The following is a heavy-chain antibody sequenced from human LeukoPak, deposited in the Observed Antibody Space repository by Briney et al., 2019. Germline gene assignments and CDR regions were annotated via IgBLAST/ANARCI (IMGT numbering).Heavy chain of an antibody. CDR2: ISAYNDNT. J-gene: IGHJ6*02. CDR3: ARVTSSPTTVNYYYGMDV. V-gene: IGHV1-18*01. D-gene: IGHD4-17*01. CDR1: GYTFTSYG. Sequence: GASVKVSCKASGYTFTSYGISWVRQAPGQGLEWMGWISAYNDNTNYAQKPQGRVTMTTDTSTSTAYMELRSLRSDDTAVYYCARVTSSPTTVNYYYGMDVWGQGTTVTVSS.